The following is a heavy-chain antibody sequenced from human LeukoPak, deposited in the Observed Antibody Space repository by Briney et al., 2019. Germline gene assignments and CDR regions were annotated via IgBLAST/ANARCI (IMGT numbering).Heavy chain of an antibody. CDR1: GGTFSSYA. CDR3: ARDGLAYCGGDCYPGYFQH. Sequence: SVKVSCKASGGTFSSYAISWVRQAPGQGLEWMGRIIPIFATANYAQKFQGRVTITTDESTSTAYMELSSQRSEDTAVYYCARDGLAYCGGDCYPGYFQHWGQGTLVTVSS. V-gene: IGHV1-69*05. J-gene: IGHJ1*01. CDR2: IIPIFATA. D-gene: IGHD2-21*02.